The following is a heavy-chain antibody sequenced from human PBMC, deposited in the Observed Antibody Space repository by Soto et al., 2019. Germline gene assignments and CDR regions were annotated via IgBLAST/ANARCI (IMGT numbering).Heavy chain of an antibody. Sequence: ASVKVSCKASGYTFTGYYMHWVRQAPGQGLEWMGWINPNSGGTNYAQKFQGRVTMTRDTSISTAYMELSRLRSDDTAVYYCARAKNYAATANYWGQGTLVTVSS. V-gene: IGHV1-2*02. CDR2: INPNSGGT. CDR3: ARAKNYAATANY. CDR1: GYTFTGYY. J-gene: IGHJ4*02. D-gene: IGHD6-25*01.